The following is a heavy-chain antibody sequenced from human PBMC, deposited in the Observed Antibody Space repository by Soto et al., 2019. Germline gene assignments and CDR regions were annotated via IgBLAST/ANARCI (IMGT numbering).Heavy chain of an antibody. CDR3: ARGSSGWS. CDR1: GGTLSSYS. Sequence: SLKLSCDASGGTLSSYSMSWVRQAPGQGLEWMGGIIPIFGTANYAQKFQGRVTITADESTSTAYMELSSLRSEDTPVYYCARGSSGWSWGQGTMVTFSS. D-gene: IGHD6-19*01. V-gene: IGHV1-69*13. CDR2: IIPIFGTA. J-gene: IGHJ4*02.